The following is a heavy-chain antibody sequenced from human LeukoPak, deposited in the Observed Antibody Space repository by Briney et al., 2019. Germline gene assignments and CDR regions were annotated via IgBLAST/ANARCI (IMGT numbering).Heavy chain of an antibody. J-gene: IGHJ4*02. CDR1: GFTFSSYA. CDR2: ISYDGSNK. V-gene: IGHV3-30-3*01. CDR3: ARETGSAVGSTDFGY. D-gene: IGHD4-17*01. Sequence: GGSLRLSCAASGFTFSSYAMHWVRQAPGKGLEWVAVISYDGSNKYYADSVKGRFTISRDNSKNTLYLQMNSLRAEDTAVYYCARETGSAVGSTDFGYWGQGTLVTVSS.